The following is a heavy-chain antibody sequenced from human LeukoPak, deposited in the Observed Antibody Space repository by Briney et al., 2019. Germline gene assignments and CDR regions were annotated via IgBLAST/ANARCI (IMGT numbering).Heavy chain of an antibody. CDR2: IWYDGSNK. CDR1: GFAFSSYG. D-gene: IGHD2-15*01. Sequence: GGSLRLSCAASGFAFSSYGMHWVRQAPGKGLEWVAVIWYDGSNKYYADSVKGRFTISRDNSKNTLYLQMNSLRAEDTAVYYCARGYCSGGSCYSGHYYYMDVWGKGTTVTVSS. CDR3: ARGYCSGGSCYSGHYYYMDV. J-gene: IGHJ6*03. V-gene: IGHV3-33*01.